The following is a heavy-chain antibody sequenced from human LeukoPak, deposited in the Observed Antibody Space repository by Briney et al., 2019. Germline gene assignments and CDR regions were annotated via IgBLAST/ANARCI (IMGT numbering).Heavy chain of an antibody. CDR2: IRSKPYGGTT. D-gene: IGHD3-22*01. V-gene: IGHV3-49*04. J-gene: IGHJ6*03. CDR1: GFTFGDYA. CDR3: TRARGYYDISGYSYYYYMDV. Sequence: GRSLRLSCTASGFTFGDYAMSWVRPAPGKGLEWVGFIRSKPYGGTTEYAASVKGRFTISRDDSKSIAYLQMSSLKTEDTAVYYCTRARGYYDISGYSYYYYMDVWGKGTTVTVSS.